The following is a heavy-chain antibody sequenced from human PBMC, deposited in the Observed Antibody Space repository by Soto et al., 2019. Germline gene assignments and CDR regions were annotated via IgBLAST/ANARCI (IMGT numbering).Heavy chain of an antibody. CDR1: GDSVTSGDYY. D-gene: IGHD3-10*01. Sequence: PSETLSLTCTVSGDSVTSGDYYWSWIRQPPGKGLEWIGYIYYSGNTNYSPSLKSRVAISLDTSHNQFSLKLSSVTAADTAVYYCARGYSGPLFDYWGQGTLVTVSS. CDR3: ARGYSGPLFDY. CDR2: IYYSGNT. V-gene: IGHV4-61*08. J-gene: IGHJ4*02.